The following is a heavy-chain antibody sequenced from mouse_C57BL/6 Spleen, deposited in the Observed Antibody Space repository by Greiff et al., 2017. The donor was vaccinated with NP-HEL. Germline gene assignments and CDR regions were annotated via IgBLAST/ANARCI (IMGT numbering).Heavy chain of an antibody. CDR3: ARSYSNYVFDY. Sequence: VQLQQSGAELVKPGASVKISCKASGYAFSSYWMNWVKQRPGKGLEWIGQIYPGDGDTNYNGKFKGKATLTADKSSSTAYMQLSSLTSEDSAVYFCARSYSNYVFDYWGQGTTLTVSS. CDR1: GYAFSSYW. V-gene: IGHV1-80*01. J-gene: IGHJ2*01. CDR2: IYPGDGDT. D-gene: IGHD2-5*01.